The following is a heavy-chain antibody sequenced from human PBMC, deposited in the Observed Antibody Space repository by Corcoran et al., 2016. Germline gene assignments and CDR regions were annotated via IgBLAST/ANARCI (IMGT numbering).Heavy chain of an antibody. Sequence: QVQLVESGGGVVQPGRSLRLSCASSGFTFSSYGMHWVRQAPGKGLEWVAVISYDGSNKYYAASVKGRFTISRDNSKNTRYLQMNSLRAEDTAVDYWAKEYSSSWTPYYYGMDVWGQGTTVTVSS. CDR2: ISYDGSNK. D-gene: IGHD6-13*01. CDR1: GFTFSSYG. J-gene: IGHJ6*02. V-gene: IGHV3-30*18. CDR3: AKEYSSSWTPYYYGMDV.